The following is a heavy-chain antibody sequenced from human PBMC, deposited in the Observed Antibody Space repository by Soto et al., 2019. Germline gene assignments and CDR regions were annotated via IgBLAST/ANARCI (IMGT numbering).Heavy chain of an antibody. CDR2: IIPIFGTA. V-gene: IGHV1-69*06. Sequence: QVQLMQSGAEVKKPGSSVKVSCKASGGTFSSYAISWVRQAPGQGLEWMGGIIPIFGTANYAQKFQGRVTITADKSTSTAYMELSSLRSEDTAVYYCARRLDCSGGSCYPGAWFDPWGQGTLVTVSS. CDR3: ARRLDCSGGSCYPGAWFDP. D-gene: IGHD2-15*01. CDR1: GGTFSSYA. J-gene: IGHJ5*02.